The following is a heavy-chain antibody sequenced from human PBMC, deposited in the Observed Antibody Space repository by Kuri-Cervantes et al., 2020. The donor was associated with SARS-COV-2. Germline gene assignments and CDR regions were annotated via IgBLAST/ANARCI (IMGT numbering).Heavy chain of an antibody. V-gene: IGHV3-74*01. J-gene: IGHJ4*02. CDR2: INPDGSYT. D-gene: IGHD3-16*01. CDR1: GFTSSGHW. Sequence: GESLKISCAASGFTSSGHWIHWVRQAPGKGLVWVSRINPDGSYTNNADSVKGRFTLSRDNAKNMLFLQMNSLRAEDTAVYYCARRGWGSYYFDYWGQGTLVTVSS. CDR3: ARRGWGSYYFDY.